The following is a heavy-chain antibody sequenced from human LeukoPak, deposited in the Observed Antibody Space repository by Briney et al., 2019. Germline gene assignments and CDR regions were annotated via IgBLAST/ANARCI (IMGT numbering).Heavy chain of an antibody. D-gene: IGHD1-14*01. J-gene: IGHJ4*02. V-gene: IGHV4-59*08. CDR2: IYYSGST. CDR1: GGSIGSYY. Sequence: PSETLSLTCTVSGGSIGSYYWSWIRQPPGKGLEWIGYIYYSGSTNYNPSLKSRVTISVDTSKNQFSLKLSSVTAADTAVYYCARHEGTLDYVNYWGQGTLVTVSS. CDR3: ARHEGTLDYVNY.